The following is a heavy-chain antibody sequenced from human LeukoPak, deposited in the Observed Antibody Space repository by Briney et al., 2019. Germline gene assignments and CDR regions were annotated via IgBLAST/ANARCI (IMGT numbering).Heavy chain of an antibody. D-gene: IGHD3-22*01. J-gene: IGHJ4*02. CDR3: TTLGYHLDS. CDR1: GFAFSAYE. Sequence: PGGSPRLSCVASGFAFSAYEMNWVRQAPGKGLEWVAYMSGTDTTRYYADSVRGRFTISRDNAKNSLYLQMSSLRVEDTALYYCTTLGYHLDSWGQGTPVTVSS. CDR2: MSGTDTTR. V-gene: IGHV3-48*03.